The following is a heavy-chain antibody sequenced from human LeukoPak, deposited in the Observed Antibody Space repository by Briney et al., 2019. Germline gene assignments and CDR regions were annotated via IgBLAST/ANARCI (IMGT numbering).Heavy chain of an antibody. CDR2: IYTSGST. CDR1: GGSIRSGSYY. Sequence: SETLSLTCTVPGGSIRSGSYYWSWIRQPAGKGLEWIGRIYTSGSTNYNPSLKSRVTISVDTSKNQFSLKLSSVTAADTAVYYCARERTGTTNDYWGQGTLVTVSS. V-gene: IGHV4-61*02. J-gene: IGHJ4*02. D-gene: IGHD1-7*01. CDR3: ARERTGTTNDY.